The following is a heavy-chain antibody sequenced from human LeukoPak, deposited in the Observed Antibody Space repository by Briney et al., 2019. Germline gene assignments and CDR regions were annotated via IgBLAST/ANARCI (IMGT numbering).Heavy chain of an antibody. CDR3: ARNRAYGDYLQY. D-gene: IGHD4-17*01. CDR2: IYYSGST. CDR1: GGSISSYY. Sequence: PSETLSLTCTVSGGSISSYYWSWIRQPPGKGLEWIGYIYYSGSTNYNPSLKSRVTISVDTSKNQFSLKLSSVTAADTAVYYCARNRAYGDYLQYWGQGTLVTVSS. V-gene: IGHV4-59*08. J-gene: IGHJ4*02.